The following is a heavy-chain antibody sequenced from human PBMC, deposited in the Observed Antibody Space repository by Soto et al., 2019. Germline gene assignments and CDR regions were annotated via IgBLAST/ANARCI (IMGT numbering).Heavy chain of an antibody. D-gene: IGHD3-22*01. V-gene: IGHV3-33*01. CDR3: ARSGHYYDSSGYYY. Sequence: QVQLVESGGGVVQPGRSLRLSCAASGFTFSSYGMHWVRQAPGKGLEWVAVIWYDGSNKYYADSVKGRFTISRDNSKNTLYLQMNSLRAEDTAVYYCARSGHYYDSSGYYYWGQGTLVTVSS. CDR1: GFTFSSYG. CDR2: IWYDGSNK. J-gene: IGHJ4*02.